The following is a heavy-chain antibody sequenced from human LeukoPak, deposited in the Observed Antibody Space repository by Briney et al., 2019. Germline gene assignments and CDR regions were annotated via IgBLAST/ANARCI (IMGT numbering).Heavy chain of an antibody. V-gene: IGHV4-59*08. CDR2: IYYSGST. CDR1: GGSISIYY. J-gene: IGHJ6*02. CDR3: ARLQTSYYYYGMDV. Sequence: KTSETLSLTCTVSGGSISIYYWSWIRQPPGKGLEWIGYIYYSGSTNYNPSLKSRVTISVDTSKNQFSLKLSSVTAADTAVYYCARLQTSYYYYGMDVWGQGTTVTVSS.